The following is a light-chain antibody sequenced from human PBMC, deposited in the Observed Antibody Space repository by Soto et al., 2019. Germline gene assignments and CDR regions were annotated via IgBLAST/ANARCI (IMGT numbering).Light chain of an antibody. CDR3: LQHNSYTLT. J-gene: IGKJ4*01. Sequence: DIRMTQSPSSLSASVGDRATITCWASRGIGDRLAWFQQKPGKAPKRLIYAASSLPSGVPSRLRGSGYGTELTITISSMQTEDFETYYCLQHNSYTLTFGGGTKVDI. CDR1: RGIGDR. V-gene: IGKV1-17*03. CDR2: AAS.